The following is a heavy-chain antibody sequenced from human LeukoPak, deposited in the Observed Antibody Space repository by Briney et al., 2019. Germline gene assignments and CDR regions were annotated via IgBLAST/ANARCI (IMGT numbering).Heavy chain of an antibody. V-gene: IGHV3-20*04. CDR1: GFTFDDYG. CDR2: INWNGGST. D-gene: IGHD1-26*01. Sequence: PGGSLRLSCAASGFTFDDYGMNWVRHAPGKGLEWVSGINWNGGSTGYADSVKGRFTISRDNAKNSLYLQMNSLRAEDTALYYCATRGDSGSTLSDYWGQGTLVTVSS. J-gene: IGHJ4*02. CDR3: ATRGDSGSTLSDY.